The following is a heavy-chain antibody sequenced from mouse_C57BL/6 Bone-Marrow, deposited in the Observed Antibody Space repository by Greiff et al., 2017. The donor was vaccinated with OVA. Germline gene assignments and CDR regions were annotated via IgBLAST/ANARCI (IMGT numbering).Heavy chain of an antibody. CDR1: GFNIKNTY. CDR2: IDPANGNT. Sequence: VQLQQSVAELVRPGASVKLSCTASGFNIKNTYMKWVKQRPEQGLEWIGRIDPANGNTKYAPKFQGKATITADTSSNTAYLQRSSLTSEDTAIYYCARSDPFDYWGQGTTLTVSS. J-gene: IGHJ2*01. CDR3: ARSDPFDY. V-gene: IGHV14-3*01.